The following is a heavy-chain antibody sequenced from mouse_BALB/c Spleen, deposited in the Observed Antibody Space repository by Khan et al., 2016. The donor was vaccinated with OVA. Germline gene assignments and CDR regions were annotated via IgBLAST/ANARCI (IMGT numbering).Heavy chain of an antibody. Sequence: EVQLQQSGPELVKPGASVKISCKASGYSFTGYYMHWVKQSHVKSLEWIGRINPYNGATSYNQNFKDKASLTVVKSSRTAYMEVHSLPSEDSAGYYCARGGIYDYDFDYWGQGTTLTVSS. CDR3: ARGGIYDYDFDY. V-gene: IGHV1-31*01. CDR1: GYSFTGYY. J-gene: IGHJ2*01. CDR2: INPYNGAT. D-gene: IGHD2-4*01.